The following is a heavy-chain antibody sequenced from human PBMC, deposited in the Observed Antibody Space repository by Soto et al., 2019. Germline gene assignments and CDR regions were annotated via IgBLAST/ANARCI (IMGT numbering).Heavy chain of an antibody. V-gene: IGHV1-46*01. Sequence: ASVKVSCKASGYTFTSYYMHWVRQAPGQGLEWMGIINPSGGSTNYAQKFQGRVTMTRDTSTSTVYMELSSLRSEDTAVYYCAGESDSSSSGGIFGYWGQGTLVTVSS. CDR1: GYTFTSYY. CDR2: INPSGGST. J-gene: IGHJ4*02. CDR3: AGESDSSSSGGIFGY. D-gene: IGHD6-6*01.